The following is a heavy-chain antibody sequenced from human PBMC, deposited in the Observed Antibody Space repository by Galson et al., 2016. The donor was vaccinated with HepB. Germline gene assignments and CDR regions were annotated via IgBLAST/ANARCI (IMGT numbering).Heavy chain of an antibody. CDR3: ARDRGNYDSTGYYFDY. D-gene: IGHD3-22*01. CDR2: INPSADST. J-gene: IGHJ4*02. CDR1: GYTFTSYF. Sequence: SVKVSCKASGYTFTSYFIHWVRQAPGQGPQWMGTINPSADSTTYAHNFQGRVTMTRDTSTSTVYMELSSLRSEDTAVFYCARDRGNYDSTGYYFDYWGQGTLVTVSS. V-gene: IGHV1-46*01.